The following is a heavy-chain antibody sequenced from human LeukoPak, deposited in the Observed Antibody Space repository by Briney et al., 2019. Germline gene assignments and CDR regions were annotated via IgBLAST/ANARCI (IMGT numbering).Heavy chain of an antibody. CDR2: VNSDGSST. J-gene: IGHJ4*02. CDR3: ARGIVGATDFDY. Sequence: GGSLRLSCAASGFTFSSYWMHWVRQAPGKGLVWVSRVNSDGSSTSYADSVKGRFTISRDNAKNTLYLQMNSLRAEDTAVYHYARGIVGATDFDYWGQGTLVTVSS. D-gene: IGHD1-26*01. CDR1: GFTFSSYW. V-gene: IGHV3-74*01.